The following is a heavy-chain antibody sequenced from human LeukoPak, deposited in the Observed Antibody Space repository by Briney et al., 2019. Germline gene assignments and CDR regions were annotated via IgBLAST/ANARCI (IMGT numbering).Heavy chain of an antibody. Sequence: GSLILSCAASGFTFSSYGINWFRQAPGKGLEWVSAIIGSGGSTYYADSVKGRFTISRDNSKNTLYLQMNSLRAEDTAVYYCARRSAAKDAFDIWGQGKKVTVSS. CDR2: IIGSGGST. D-gene: IGHD6-25*01. J-gene: IGHJ3*02. CDR3: ARRSAAKDAFDI. CDR1: GFTFSSYG. V-gene: IGHV3-23*01.